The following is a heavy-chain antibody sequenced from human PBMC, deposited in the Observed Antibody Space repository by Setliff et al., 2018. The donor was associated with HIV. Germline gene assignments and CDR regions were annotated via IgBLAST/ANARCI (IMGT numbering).Heavy chain of an antibody. V-gene: IGHV3-23*01. CDR2: ITPSSTET. CDR1: GFTFSSHV. J-gene: IGHJ4*01. D-gene: IGHD6-19*01. CDR3: ASIYTAGTELLTDY. Sequence: GGSLRLSCAASGFTFSSHVMTWVRQAPGKGLEWVSVITPSSTETYYADSVKGRFTISRDDSKNTLYLQLSGLRAEDTAVYYCASIYTAGTELLTDYWGQGTLVTVSS.